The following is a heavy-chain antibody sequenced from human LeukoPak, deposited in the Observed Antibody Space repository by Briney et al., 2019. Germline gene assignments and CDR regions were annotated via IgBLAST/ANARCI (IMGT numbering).Heavy chain of an antibody. V-gene: IGHV3-23*01. CDR2: ISGGAGTT. Sequence: GGSLRLSCAASGFTFNTFAMNWVRQAPGNGLEWVSGISGGAGTTSYADSVKGRSTISRDKSKNTLYLQMSSLRAEDTAVYYCAKLSFVYYFDNSGYSHGAFDIWGQGTMVTVSS. J-gene: IGHJ3*02. CDR3: AKLSFVYYFDNSGYSHGAFDI. CDR1: GFTFNTFA. D-gene: IGHD3-22*01.